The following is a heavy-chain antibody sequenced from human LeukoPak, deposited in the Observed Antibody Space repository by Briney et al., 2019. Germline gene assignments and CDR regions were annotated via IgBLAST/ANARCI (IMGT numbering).Heavy chain of an antibody. CDR1: GFTFSSYE. CDR3: ARGGGYISSWAYMDY. D-gene: IGHD6-13*01. J-gene: IGHJ4*02. Sequence: GGSLRLSCSASGFTFSSYEMSWVRQAPGKGLEWVSYINHTGTIIYYADSVRGQFTISRDNAENSLYLQMNSLRAEDTAVYYCARGGGYISSWAYMDYWGQGTLVTVSS. CDR2: INHTGTII. V-gene: IGHV3-48*03.